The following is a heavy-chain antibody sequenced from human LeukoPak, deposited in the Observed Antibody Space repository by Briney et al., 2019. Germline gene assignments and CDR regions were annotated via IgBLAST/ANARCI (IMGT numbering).Heavy chain of an antibody. J-gene: IGHJ6*03. V-gene: IGHV4-34*01. D-gene: IGHD4-17*01. CDR3: ARGRGTTVTYYYYYMDV. CDR1: GGSFSGYY. CDR2: INHSGST. Sequence: PSETLSLTCAVYGGSFSGYYWSWIRQPPGKGLEWIGEINHSGSTNYNPSLKSRVTISVDTSKNQFSPKLSSVTAADTAVYYCARGRGTTVTYYYYYMDVWGKGTTVTVSS.